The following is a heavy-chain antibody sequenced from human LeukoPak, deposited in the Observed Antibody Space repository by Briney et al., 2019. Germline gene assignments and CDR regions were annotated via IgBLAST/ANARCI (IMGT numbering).Heavy chain of an antibody. V-gene: IGHV3-7*01. D-gene: IGHD1/OR15-1a*01. CDR3: ARAGVTNQLGQTYWYFDL. CDR1: GFTLNNYW. CDR2: IQKDGSEA. Sequence: GGSLRLSCTASGFTLNNYWMTWVRQAPGKGLEWVAKIQKDGSEAYYVDSMKGRFTVSRDNAENSLYLQMTNLRAEDTAVYSCARAGVTNQLGQTYWYFDLWGRGTLVTVSS. J-gene: IGHJ2*01.